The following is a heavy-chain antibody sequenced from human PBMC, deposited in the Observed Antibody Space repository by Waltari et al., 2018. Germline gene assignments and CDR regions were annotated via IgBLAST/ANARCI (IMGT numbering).Heavy chain of an antibody. CDR3: ARGQGIAVAGGFDP. J-gene: IGHJ5*02. V-gene: IGHV4-34*01. CDR2: INHSGST. CDR1: GGSFSGYY. Sequence: QVQLQQWGAGLLKPSETLSLTCAVYGGSFSGYYWSWIRQPPGKGLEWIGEINHSGSTNYNPSLKSRVTISVDTSKNQFSPKLSSVTAADTAVYYCARGQGIAVAGGFDPWGQGTLVTVSS. D-gene: IGHD6-19*01.